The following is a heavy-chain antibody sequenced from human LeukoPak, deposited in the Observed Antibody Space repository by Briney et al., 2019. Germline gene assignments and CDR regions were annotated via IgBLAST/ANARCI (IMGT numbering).Heavy chain of an antibody. CDR2: IYYSGST. CDR3: ARSYYGSGRFLFYYYYYMDV. CDR1: GFTFSNAW. J-gene: IGHJ6*03. V-gene: IGHV4-59*12. Sequence: GSLRLSCAASGFTFSNAWMSWVRQAPGKGLEWIGYIYYSGSTNYNPSLKSRVTISVDTSKNQFSLKLSSVTAADTAVYYCARSYYGSGRFLFYYYYYMDVWDKGTTVTISS. D-gene: IGHD3-10*01.